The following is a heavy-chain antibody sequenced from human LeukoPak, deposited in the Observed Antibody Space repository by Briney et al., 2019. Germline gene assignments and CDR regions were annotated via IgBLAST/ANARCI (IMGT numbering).Heavy chain of an antibody. CDR1: GYTFTSYD. CDR2: MNPNSGNT. CDR3: ASQTQWLGYLYFDY. J-gene: IGHJ4*02. Sequence: ASVKVSCKASGYTFTSYDINWVRQATGQGLEWMGWMNPNSGNTGYAQKLQGRVTMTTDTSTSTAYMELRSLRSDDTAVYYCASQTQWLGYLYFDYWGQGTLVTVSS. D-gene: IGHD6-19*01. V-gene: IGHV1-8*02.